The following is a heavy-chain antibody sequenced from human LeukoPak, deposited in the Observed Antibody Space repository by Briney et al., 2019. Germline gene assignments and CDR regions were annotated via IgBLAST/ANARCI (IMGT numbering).Heavy chain of an antibody. D-gene: IGHD1-26*01. Sequence: ETLSLTCTVSGGSISSDYWSWIRQPPGKGLKWIGYIYYIGSTNYNPSLKSRITISVDTSKSHFSLKLSSVTAADTAVYYCARVVGATGSSDYWGQGTLVTVSS. CDR1: GGSISSDY. CDR2: IYYIGST. CDR3: ARVVGATGSSDY. V-gene: IGHV4-59*01. J-gene: IGHJ4*02.